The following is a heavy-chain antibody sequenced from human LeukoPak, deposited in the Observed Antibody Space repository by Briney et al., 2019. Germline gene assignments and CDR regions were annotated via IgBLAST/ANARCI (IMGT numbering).Heavy chain of an antibody. D-gene: IGHD3-3*01. J-gene: IGHJ6*03. CDR3: ARARSGWYYMDV. CDR2: IIPIFGTA. V-gene: IGHV1-69*13. Sequence: SVKVSCKASGGTFSSYAISWVRQAPGQGLEWMGGIIPIFGTANYAQKFQGRVTITADESTSTVYMELSSLRSEDTAVYYCARARSGWYYMDVWGKGTTVTVSS. CDR1: GGTFSSYA.